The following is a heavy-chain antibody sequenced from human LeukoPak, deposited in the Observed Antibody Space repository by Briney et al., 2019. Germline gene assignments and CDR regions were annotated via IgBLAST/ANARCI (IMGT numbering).Heavy chain of an antibody. CDR2: ITHSGST. V-gene: IGHV4-31*03. CDR3: ASVDWESYYLDS. CDR1: RGSISGGGFY. Sequence: SQTLSLTCTVSRGSISGGGFYWAWIRQHPGQGLEWIGYITHSGSTYYNPALESRISIFRDTSKNQFSLSLTSLTAADTAVYFYASVDWESYYLDSWGQGSLVTVSS. J-gene: IGHJ4*02. D-gene: IGHD1-26*01.